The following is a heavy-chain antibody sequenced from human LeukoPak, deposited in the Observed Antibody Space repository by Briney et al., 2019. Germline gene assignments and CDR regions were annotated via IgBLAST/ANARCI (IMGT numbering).Heavy chain of an antibody. D-gene: IGHD1-26*01. J-gene: IGHJ6*03. CDR1: GFTFSSYS. V-gene: IGHV3-21*01. CDR2: ISSSSSYI. Sequence: GGSLRLSCAASGFTFSSYSMNWVRQAPGKGLEWVSSISSSSSYIYYADSVKGRFTISRDNAKNSLYLQMNSLGPEDTAVYYCARDPYSGNYGNYYYYYMDVWGKGTTVTIPS. CDR3: ARDPYSGNYGNYYYYYMDV.